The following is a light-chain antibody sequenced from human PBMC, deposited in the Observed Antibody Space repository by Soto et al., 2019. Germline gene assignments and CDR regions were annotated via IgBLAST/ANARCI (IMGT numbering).Light chain of an antibody. CDR1: QGVWGNY. Sequence: EIVMTQSPGTLPLSPGERATLSCRASQGVWGNYLAWYQQKPGQTPRLLIFGASSRATGIPDRFSGSGSGTDFTLTISRLEPEDFGVYYCQQYASAPDTFGQGTRLEI. J-gene: IGKJ5*01. V-gene: IGKV3-20*01. CDR3: QQYASAPDT. CDR2: GAS.